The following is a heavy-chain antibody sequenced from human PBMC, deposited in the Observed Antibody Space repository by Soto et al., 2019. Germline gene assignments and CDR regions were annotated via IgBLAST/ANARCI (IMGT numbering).Heavy chain of an antibody. D-gene: IGHD3-16*01. Sequence: QVQLVQSGPEVKKTGTSVKVSCKASGGSFSSRAISWVRQAPGQGLEWMGGIIPVFGRVNYAEKFQDRVTITADESTGTAYMELGSLKSEDTALYYCANSRGGTFLGYRGMDIWGQGTTVSVSS. CDR1: GGSFSSRA. CDR2: IIPVFGRV. V-gene: IGHV1-69*01. J-gene: IGHJ6*02. CDR3: ANSRGGTFLGYRGMDI.